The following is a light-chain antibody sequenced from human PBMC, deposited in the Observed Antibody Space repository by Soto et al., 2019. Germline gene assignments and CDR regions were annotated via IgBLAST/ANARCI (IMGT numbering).Light chain of an antibody. Sequence: QSVLNQPASVTGSPGQWFTISCNGTSSDVGSYNLVSWYQQHPGKAPKLMIYEVSKRPSGVSNRFSGSKSGNTASLTISGLQAEDEADYYCCSYAGSSTFPYVFGTGTKVTVL. V-gene: IGLV2-23*02. J-gene: IGLJ1*01. CDR2: EVS. CDR1: SSDVGSYNL. CDR3: CSYAGSSTFPYV.